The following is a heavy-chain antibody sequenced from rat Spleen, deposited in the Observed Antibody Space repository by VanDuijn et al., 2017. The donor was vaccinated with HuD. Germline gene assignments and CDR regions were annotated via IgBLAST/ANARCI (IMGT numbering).Heavy chain of an antibody. CDR1: GFTFSNYY. J-gene: IGHJ4*01. CDR3: ERRGTKIYYYVKDA. CDR2: ISTGGGNT. V-gene: IGHV5-25*01. D-gene: IGHD1-12*01. Sequence: EVHLVESGGGLVQPGRSMKLSCAASGFTFSNYYMAWVRQSPTKGLEWVASISTGGGNTYYRDSVKGRFTISRENSKSTLYLQMDSLRSEDTATYYCERRGTKIYYYVKDAWGQGASVTVSS.